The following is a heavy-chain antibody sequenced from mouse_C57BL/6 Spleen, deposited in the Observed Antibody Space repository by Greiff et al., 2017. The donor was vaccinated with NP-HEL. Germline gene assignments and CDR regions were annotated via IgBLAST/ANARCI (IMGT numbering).Heavy chain of an antibody. CDR3: ARGATVAPRYFDY. J-gene: IGHJ2*01. V-gene: IGHV1-19*01. Sequence: EVKLMESGPVLVKPGASVKMSCKASGYTFTDYYMNWVKQSHGKSLEWIGVINPYNGGTSYNQKFKGKATLTVDKSSSTAHMELNSLTSEDSAVYYCARGATVAPRYFDYWGQGTTLTVSS. CDR2: INPYNGGT. D-gene: IGHD1-1*01. CDR1: GYTFTDYY.